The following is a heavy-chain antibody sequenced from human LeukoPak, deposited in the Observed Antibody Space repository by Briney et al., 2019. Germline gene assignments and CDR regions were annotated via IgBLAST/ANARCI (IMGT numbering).Heavy chain of an antibody. D-gene: IGHD6-13*01. CDR3: AREVWQQQLVSGAFDI. CDR2: ISYDGSNK. V-gene: IGHV3-30-3*01. J-gene: IGHJ3*02. CDR1: GFTFSSYA. Sequence: PGRSLRLSCAASGFTFSSYAMHRVRQAPGKGLEWVAVISYDGSNKYYADSVKGRFTISRDNSKNTLYLQMNSLRAEDTAVYYCAREVWQQQLVSGAFDIWGQGTMVTVSS.